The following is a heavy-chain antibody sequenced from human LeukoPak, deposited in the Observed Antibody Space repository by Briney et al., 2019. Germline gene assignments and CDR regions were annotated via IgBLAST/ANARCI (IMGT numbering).Heavy chain of an antibody. V-gene: IGHV1-69*01. Sequence: ASVKVSCKASGGTFSSYAISWVRQAPGQGLEWMGGIIPIFGTANYAQKFQGRVTITADESTSTAYMELSSLRSEDTAVYYCARRGLKATGVVDYRGQGTLVTVSS. CDR2: IIPIFGTA. J-gene: IGHJ4*02. CDR3: ARRGLKATGVVDY. D-gene: IGHD5-12*01. CDR1: GGTFSSYA.